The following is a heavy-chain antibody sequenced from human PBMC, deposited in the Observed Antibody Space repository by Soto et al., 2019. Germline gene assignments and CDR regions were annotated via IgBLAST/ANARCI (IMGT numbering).Heavy chain of an antibody. V-gene: IGHV3-7*04. Sequence: EVQLVESGGGLVQPGGSLRLSCAGSGFTFSGYWMSWVRQAPGKGLEWVANINQDGSDKNHVDSVKGRFTISRDNANNLLYLQMISLRAEDTAVYYCAREYSSGPSPPGYWGQGTLVTVSS. CDR3: AREYSSGPSPPGY. J-gene: IGHJ4*02. CDR2: INQDGSDK. CDR1: GFTFSGYW. D-gene: IGHD3-22*01.